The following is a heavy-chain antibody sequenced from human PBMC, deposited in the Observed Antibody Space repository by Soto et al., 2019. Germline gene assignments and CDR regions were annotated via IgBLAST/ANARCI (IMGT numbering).Heavy chain of an antibody. D-gene: IGHD6-19*01. J-gene: IGHJ4*02. CDR1: GDCVTTNWW. CDR2: MLHSGST. V-gene: IGHV4-4*02. Sequence: PSETLSLTCAVSGDCVTTNWWWGWVRQSPGKGLEWIADMLHSGSTNYSPSLESRVTLSVDKSKNQFSLKMNSVTAADTAVYFCVMSPGWYKIDSWGQGILVTVSS. CDR3: VMSPGWYKIDS.